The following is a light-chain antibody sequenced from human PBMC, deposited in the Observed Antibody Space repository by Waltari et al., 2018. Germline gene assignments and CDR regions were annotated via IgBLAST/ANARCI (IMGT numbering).Light chain of an antibody. CDR1: QSVTSH. CDR2: GAS. J-gene: IGKJ1*01. V-gene: IGKV3-15*01. CDR3: QHYHTWPPKT. Sequence: DIVMTQSPATLSVSPGERATLSCRASQSVTSHLAWYQHRPGQAPRLLIYGASTRPTGIPARFSGSLSGTEFTLTISGLQSDDFAVYYCQHYHTWPPKTFGQGTRVEIK.